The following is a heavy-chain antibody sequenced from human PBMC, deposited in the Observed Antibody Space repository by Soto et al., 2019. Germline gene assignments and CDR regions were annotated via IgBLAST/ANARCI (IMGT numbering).Heavy chain of an antibody. CDR2: IYSGGST. Sequence: GGSLRLSCAASGFTVSSNYMSWVRQAPGKGLEWVSVIYSGGSTYYADSVKGRFTISRDNSKNTLYLQMNSLRAEDTAVYYCARTGREERRSSLYYYYYMDVWGKGTTVTVSS. V-gene: IGHV3-66*01. CDR1: GFTVSSNY. D-gene: IGHD6-13*01. CDR3: ARTGREERRSSLYYYYYMDV. J-gene: IGHJ6*03.